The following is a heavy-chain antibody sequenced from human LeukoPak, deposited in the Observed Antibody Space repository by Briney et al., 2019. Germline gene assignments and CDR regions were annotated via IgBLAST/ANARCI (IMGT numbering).Heavy chain of an antibody. Sequence: GGSLRLSCAASGFTFSSYSMNWVRQAPGKGLEWVSYISSSSTSIYYADSLKGRFTISRDNAKNSLDLQMNSLRVEDTAVYYCVRDRHYIGNREVRFPYWGQGALVTVSS. CDR1: GFTFSSYS. CDR3: VRDRHYIGNREVRFPY. D-gene: IGHD3-10*01. V-gene: IGHV3-48*04. J-gene: IGHJ4*02. CDR2: ISSSSTSI.